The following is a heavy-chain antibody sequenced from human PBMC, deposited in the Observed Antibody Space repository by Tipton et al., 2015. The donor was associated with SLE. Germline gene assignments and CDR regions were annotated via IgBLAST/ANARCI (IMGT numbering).Heavy chain of an antibody. CDR1: GFTFTRYS. CDR3: ARGQQWLAYFDY. J-gene: IGHJ4*02. CDR2: ITSRSSTI. Sequence: SLRLSCAASGFTFTRYSMNWVRQAPGKGLEWISYITSRSSTIFYADSVKGRFTISRDNAKNSLYLQMNSLRAEDTAVYYCARGQQWLAYFDYWGQGTLVTVSS. V-gene: IGHV3-48*01. D-gene: IGHD6-19*01.